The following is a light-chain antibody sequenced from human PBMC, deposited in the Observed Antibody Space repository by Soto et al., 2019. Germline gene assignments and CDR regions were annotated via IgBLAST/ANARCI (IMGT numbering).Light chain of an antibody. J-gene: IGKJ2*01. CDR2: WAS. CDR1: QSVLYSSNNKNY. Sequence: DIVMTQSPDSLAVSLGERATINCKSSQSVLYSSNNKNYLAWYQQRPGQPPKLLIYWASTRESGVPDRFSGSGSGTDFTLTITILQAEDVAVYYFQQYESTPPTFGQGTKLEIK. CDR3: QQYESTPPT. V-gene: IGKV4-1*01.